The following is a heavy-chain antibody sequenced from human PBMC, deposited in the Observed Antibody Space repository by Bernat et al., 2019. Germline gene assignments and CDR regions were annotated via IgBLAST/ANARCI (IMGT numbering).Heavy chain of an antibody. D-gene: IGHD6-13*01. Sequence: QVQLQQWGAGLLKPSETLSLTCAVYGGSFSGYYWSWIRQPPGKGLEWIGEINHSGSTNYNPSLKSRVTISVDTSKNQFSLKLSSVTAADTAVYYCARGRGFQQQLPGWFDPWGQGTPVTVSS. J-gene: IGHJ5*02. V-gene: IGHV4-34*01. CDR1: GGSFSGYY. CDR3: ARGRGFQQQLPGWFDP. CDR2: INHSGST.